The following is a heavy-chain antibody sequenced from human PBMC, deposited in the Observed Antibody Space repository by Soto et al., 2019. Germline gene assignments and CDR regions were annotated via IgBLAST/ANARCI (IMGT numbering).Heavy chain of an antibody. D-gene: IGHD2-21*02. CDR3: ATSPLSIVVVTALPGWFDP. CDR2: FYHSGIT. V-gene: IGHV4-38-2*01. J-gene: IGHJ5*02. Sequence: SETLSLTCAVSNYSIRSDYFWGWIRQPPGKGLEWIGGFYHSGITYYNPSLKSRVTISVDTSKNQFSLKLRSVTAADTAVYYCATSPLSIVVVTALPGWFDPWGQGTLVTVSS. CDR1: NYSIRSDYF.